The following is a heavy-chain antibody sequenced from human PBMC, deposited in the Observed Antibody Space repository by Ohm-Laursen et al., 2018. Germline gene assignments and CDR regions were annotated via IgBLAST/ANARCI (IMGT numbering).Heavy chain of an antibody. J-gene: IGHJ6*02. Sequence: SLRLSCAASGFTFSSYSMNWVRQAPGKGLEWVSSISSSSSYIYYADSVKGRFTISRDNAKNSLYLQMNSLRAEDTALYYCAKDSYSSSSYYYGMDVWGQGTAVTVSS. D-gene: IGHD6-6*01. CDR3: AKDSYSSSSYYYGMDV. CDR1: GFTFSSYS. V-gene: IGHV3-21*04. CDR2: ISSSSSYI.